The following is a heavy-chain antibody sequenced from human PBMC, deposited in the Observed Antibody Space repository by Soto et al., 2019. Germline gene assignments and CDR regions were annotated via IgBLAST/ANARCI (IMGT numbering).Heavy chain of an antibody. J-gene: IGHJ6*02. CDR2: IYSGGST. V-gene: IGHV3-53*01. D-gene: IGHD3-3*01. Sequence: GGSLRLSCAASGFTVSSNYMSWVRQAPGKGLEWVSVIYSGGSTYYADSVKGRFTISRDNSKNTLYLQMNSLRAEDTAVYYCARERPGDFWSGYGYGMDVWGQGTTVTVSS. CDR3: ARERPGDFWSGYGYGMDV. CDR1: GFTVSSNY.